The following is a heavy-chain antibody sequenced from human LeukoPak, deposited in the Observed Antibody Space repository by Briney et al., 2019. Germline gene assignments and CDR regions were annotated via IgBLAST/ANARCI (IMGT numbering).Heavy chain of an antibody. J-gene: IGHJ3*02. CDR2: IIPIFGTA. CDR1: GGTFSSYA. Sequence: ASVKVSCKASGGTFSSYAISRVRQAPGQGLEWMGGIIPIFGTANYAQKFQGRVTITADESTSTAYMELSSLRSEDTAVYYCARARTYYDILTGYVPGRDAFDIWGQGTMVTVSS. CDR3: ARARTYYDILTGYVPGRDAFDI. D-gene: IGHD3-9*01. V-gene: IGHV1-69*13.